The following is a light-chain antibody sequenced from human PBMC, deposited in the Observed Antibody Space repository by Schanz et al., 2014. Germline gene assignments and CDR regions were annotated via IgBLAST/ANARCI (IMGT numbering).Light chain of an antibody. V-gene: IGKV1-16*01. CDR2: AAS. Sequence: DIQMTQSPSSLSASVGDSVTITCRASQIVSAYLHWYQQKPGKAPKPLIYAASSLQSGVPSRFSGSGSGTEFTLTISSLQPDDFATYYCQQYNSYSPYTFGQGTKLEIK. CDR1: QIVSAY. J-gene: IGKJ2*01. CDR3: QQYNSYSPYT.